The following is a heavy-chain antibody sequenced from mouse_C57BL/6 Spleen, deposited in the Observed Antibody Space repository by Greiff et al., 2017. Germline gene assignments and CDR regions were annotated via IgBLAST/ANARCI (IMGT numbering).Heavy chain of an antibody. V-gene: IGHV1-59*01. CDR2: IDPSDSYT. CDR1: GYTFTSYW. D-gene: IGHD1-1*01. CDR3: ASLYGSSPYYFDY. Sequence: VQLQQPGAELVRPGTSVKLSCKASGYTFTSYWMHWVKQRPGQGLEWIGVIDPSDSYTNYNQKFKGKATLTVDTSSSTAYMQLSSLTSEDSAVYYCASLYGSSPYYFDYWGQGTTLTVSS. J-gene: IGHJ2*01.